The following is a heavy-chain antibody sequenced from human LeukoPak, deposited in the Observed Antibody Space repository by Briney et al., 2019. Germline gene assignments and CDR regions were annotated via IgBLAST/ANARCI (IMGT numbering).Heavy chain of an antibody. D-gene: IGHD3-22*01. CDR2: INAGNGNT. Sequence: ASVKVSCKASGYTFTSYAMHWVRQAPGQRLEWMGWINAGNGNTKYSQKFQGRVTITRDTSASTAYMELSSLRSEDTAVYYCAREGAVAYYYDSSGYPRYWGQGTLVTVSS. V-gene: IGHV1-3*01. CDR3: AREGAVAYYYDSSGYPRY. J-gene: IGHJ4*02. CDR1: GYTFTSYA.